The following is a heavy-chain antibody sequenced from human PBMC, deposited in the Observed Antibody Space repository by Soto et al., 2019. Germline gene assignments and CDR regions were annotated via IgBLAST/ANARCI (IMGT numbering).Heavy chain of an antibody. CDR1: GFTFSRCA. V-gene: IGHV3-23*01. Sequence: GGSLRLSCAASGFTFSRCAMSWVRQAPGKGLEWVSAISGSGGSTYYADSVKGRFTISGDNSKNTLYLQMNSLRAEDTAVYYCAKYDFWSGYPYYFDYWGQGTLVTVSS. D-gene: IGHD3-3*01. CDR3: AKYDFWSGYPYYFDY. CDR2: ISGSGGST. J-gene: IGHJ4*02.